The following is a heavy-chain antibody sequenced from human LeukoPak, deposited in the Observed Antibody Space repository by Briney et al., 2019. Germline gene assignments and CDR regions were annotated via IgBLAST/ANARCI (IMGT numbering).Heavy chain of an antibody. CDR1: GGSISSSSYY. V-gene: IGHV4-39*01. CDR3: ARHKISVAGTRDFDY. Sequence: SETLSLTCTVSGGSISSSSYYWGWIRQPPGKGLEWIGSIHYSGSTYYNPSLKSRVTISVDTSKNQFSLKLSSVTAADTAVYYCARHKISVAGTRDFDYWGQGTLVTVSS. D-gene: IGHD6-19*01. CDR2: IHYSGST. J-gene: IGHJ4*02.